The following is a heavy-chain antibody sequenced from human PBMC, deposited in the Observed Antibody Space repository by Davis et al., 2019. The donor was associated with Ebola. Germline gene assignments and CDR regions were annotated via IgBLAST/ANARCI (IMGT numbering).Heavy chain of an antibody. Sequence: SETLSLTCAVYGGSFSGYYWTWIRQPPGKGLEWIGEIHHSGSTNYNPSLKSRVTISVDTSKNQFSLKLSSVTAADTAVYYCARYSSSPGIVDYWGQGTLVTVSS. CDR3: ARYSSSPGIVDY. CDR1: GGSFSGYY. J-gene: IGHJ4*02. V-gene: IGHV4-34*01. CDR2: IHHSGST. D-gene: IGHD6-6*01.